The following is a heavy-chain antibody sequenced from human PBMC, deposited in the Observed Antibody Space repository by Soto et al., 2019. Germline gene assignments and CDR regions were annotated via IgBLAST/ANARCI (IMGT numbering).Heavy chain of an antibody. D-gene: IGHD3-10*01. V-gene: IGHV3-30*03. CDR3: ARCASGSYLMYYCDY. CDR1: GFTFSSYG. CDR2: ISYDGSNK. J-gene: IGHJ4*02. Sequence: QVQLVESGGGVVQPGRSLRLSCAASGFTFSSYGMNWVRQAPGKGLEWVAVISYDGSNKYYADSVKGRFNISRDNSKNKLYLQMNRLRAEDTAEYYCARCASGSYLMYYCDYWGQGTLVTVSS.